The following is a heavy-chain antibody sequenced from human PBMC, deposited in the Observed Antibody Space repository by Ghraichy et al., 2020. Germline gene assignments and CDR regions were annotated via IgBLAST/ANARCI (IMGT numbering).Heavy chain of an antibody. Sequence: TVKVSCKASGDTLTTHSISWVRQAPGQGLEWMGRIIPIVGTANYAQNFQGRVTMTADTSTSTADMELSSLRSDDTAMYYCVRVHDFGDYDDDGQLDAWGQGTLVTVSS. D-gene: IGHD4-17*01. CDR2: IIPIVGTA. CDR1: GDTLTTHS. CDR3: VRVHDFGDYDDDGQLDA. V-gene: IGHV1-69*08. J-gene: IGHJ5*02.